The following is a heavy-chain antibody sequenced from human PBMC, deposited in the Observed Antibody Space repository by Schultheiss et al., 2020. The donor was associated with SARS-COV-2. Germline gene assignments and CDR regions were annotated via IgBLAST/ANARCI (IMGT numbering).Heavy chain of an antibody. D-gene: IGHD3-9*01. CDR3: ARDRVVGGIILRYLYGMDV. J-gene: IGHJ6*02. Sequence: ASVKVSCKASGYTFTSYYMHWVRQAPGQGLEWMGIINPSGGSTSYAQKFQGRVTMTRDTSTSTVYMELSSLRSEDTAVYYCARDRVVGGIILRYLYGMDVWGQGTTVTVSS. V-gene: IGHV1-46*01. CDR1: GYTFTSYY. CDR2: INPSGGST.